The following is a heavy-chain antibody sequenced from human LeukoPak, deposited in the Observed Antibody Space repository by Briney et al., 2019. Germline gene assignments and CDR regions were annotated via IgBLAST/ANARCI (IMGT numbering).Heavy chain of an antibody. CDR3: ARDASLSSTAVTRGSFFDY. Sequence: PGGSLRLSCAASGFTFSSYAMSWVRQAPGKGLEWVSAISGSGGSTYYADSVKGRFTISRDDSSNTLYLQMNSLRADDTAVYYCARDASLSSTAVTRGSFFDYWGPGNLVTVSS. J-gene: IGHJ4*02. D-gene: IGHD1-26*01. CDR1: GFTFSSYA. CDR2: ISGSGGST. V-gene: IGHV3-23*01.